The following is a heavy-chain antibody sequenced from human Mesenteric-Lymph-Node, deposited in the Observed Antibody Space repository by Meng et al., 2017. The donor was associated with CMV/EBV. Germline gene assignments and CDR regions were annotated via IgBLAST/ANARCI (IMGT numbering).Heavy chain of an antibody. D-gene: IGHD7-27*01. CDR1: GGSVGSEDDR. Sequence: TCSVSGGSVGSEDDRWPWIRQPPGKGLEWIAYVYSRASTNYNPSLDSRVTISLDRSKNQFSLKFRSVTPADTAIYYCAHLGTWGAADYWGQGTLVTVSS. CDR2: VYSRAST. CDR3: AHLGTWGAADY. J-gene: IGHJ4*02. V-gene: IGHV4-61*08.